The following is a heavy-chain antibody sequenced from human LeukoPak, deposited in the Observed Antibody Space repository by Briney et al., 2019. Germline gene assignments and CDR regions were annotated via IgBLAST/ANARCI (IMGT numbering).Heavy chain of an antibody. J-gene: IGHJ4*02. Sequence: GGSLRLSCSASGFTFSDYDMNWIRQAPGKGLEWVSYIRSDGSTIYDADSVKGRFFISRDNARNSLYLQMNSLRAEDTAVYYCAREGRGYYGDFDYWGQGTLDTVSS. CDR1: GFTFSDYD. CDR3: AREGRGYYGDFDY. V-gene: IGHV3-11*01. D-gene: IGHD3-22*01. CDR2: IRSDGSTI.